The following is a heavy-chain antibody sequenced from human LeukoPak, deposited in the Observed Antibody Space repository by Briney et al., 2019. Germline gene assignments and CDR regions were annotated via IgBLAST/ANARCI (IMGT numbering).Heavy chain of an antibody. CDR2: INQDRSEE. CDR1: GFTFSSHW. Sequence: AGGSLRLSCAASGFTFSSHWMTWVRQAPGKGLEWVANINQDRSEEYYVDSLMGRFSISRDNAKKSLYLRMNNLRADDTAVYYCARDATPDGVVLDYWGQGTQVTVSS. J-gene: IGHJ4*02. CDR3: ARDATPDGVVLDY. D-gene: IGHD2-8*02. V-gene: IGHV3-7*05.